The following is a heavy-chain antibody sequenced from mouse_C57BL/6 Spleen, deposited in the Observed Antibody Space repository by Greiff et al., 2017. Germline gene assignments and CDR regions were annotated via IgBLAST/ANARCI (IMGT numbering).Heavy chain of an antibody. CDR1: GYTFTDYN. CDR2: INPNNGGT. CDR3: ARCYYGTLYAMDY. D-gene: IGHD2-1*01. V-gene: IGHV1-22*01. J-gene: IGHJ4*01. Sequence: VQLKESGPELVKPGASVKMSCKASGYTFTDYNMHWVKQSHGKSLEWIGYINPNNGGTSYNQKFKGKATLTVNKSSSTAYMELRSLTSEDSAVYYCARCYYGTLYAMDYWGQGTSVTVSS.